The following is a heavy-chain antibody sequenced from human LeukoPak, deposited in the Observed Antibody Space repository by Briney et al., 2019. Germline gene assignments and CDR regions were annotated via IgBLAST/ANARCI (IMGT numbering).Heavy chain of an antibody. J-gene: IGHJ5*02. CDR1: GGSISCSDYL. V-gene: IGHV4-31*03. CDR3: ARKVVPVGVPAWWFDP. D-gene: IGHD2-2*01. Sequence: SQTLSLTCTVSGGSISCSDYLWPWTRQRRGKGLEWIGYISYNASTYYKPSLKGRVTISADMSKSHFFLNLTAVTAADTAIYYCARKVVPVGVPAWWFDPWGQGTLVIVSS. CDR2: ISYNAST.